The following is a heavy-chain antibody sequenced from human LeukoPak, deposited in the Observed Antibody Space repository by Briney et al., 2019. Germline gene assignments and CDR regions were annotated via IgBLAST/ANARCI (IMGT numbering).Heavy chain of an antibody. CDR3: ARERDGRFFDY. CDR1: GLTFRSYW. D-gene: IGHD5-24*01. CDR2: INQGGSEK. J-gene: IGHJ4*02. V-gene: IGHV3-7*01. Sequence: GGSLRLSCAVSGLTFRSYWMSWVRQAPGKGLEWVANINQGGSEKYVDSVKGRFTISRDNAKNSLHLQMNTLRGEDTAVYYCARERDGRFFDYWGQGTLVTVSS.